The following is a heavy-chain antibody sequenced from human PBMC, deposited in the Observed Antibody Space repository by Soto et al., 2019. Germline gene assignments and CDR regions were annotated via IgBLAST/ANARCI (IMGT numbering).Heavy chain of an antibody. V-gene: IGHV2-70*11. CDR2: IDWDDDK. CDR3: ARTTQDYGDVPYNWFDP. D-gene: IGHD4-17*01. J-gene: IGHJ5*02. Sequence: SGPTLVTPTQTLTLTCTFSGFSLSTSGMCVSWIRQPPGKALEWLARIDWDDDKYYSTSLKTRLTISKDTSKNQVVLTMTNMDPVDTATYYCARTTQDYGDVPYNWFDPWGQGTLVTVSS. CDR1: GFSLSTSGMC.